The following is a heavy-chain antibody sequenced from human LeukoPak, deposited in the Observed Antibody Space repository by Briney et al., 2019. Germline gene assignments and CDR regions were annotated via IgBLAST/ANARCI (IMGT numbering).Heavy chain of an antibody. D-gene: IGHD3-9*01. CDR2: ISTTSRNI. CDR1: GFTFRSYS. CDR3: ARGADILTGYWASDY. Sequence: GGSLRLSCTASGFTFRSYSMKWVRQAPGKGLEWISYISTTSRNINYADSVKGRFTISRDNAKNSLYLQMNSLRDDDTAVYYCARGADILTGYWASDYWGQGTLVTASS. J-gene: IGHJ4*02. V-gene: IGHV3-48*02.